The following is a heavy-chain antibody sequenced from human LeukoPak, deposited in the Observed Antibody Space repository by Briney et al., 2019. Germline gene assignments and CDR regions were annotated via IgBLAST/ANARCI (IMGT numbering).Heavy chain of an antibody. J-gene: IGHJ4*02. D-gene: IGHD3-16*02. CDR1: GYSFTSYW. Sequence: GESLKISCKGSGYSFTSYWIGWVRQMPGKGLEWMGIIYPGDSDTRYSPSFQGQVTNSPHRCLTTGYLQWSSLKASDSAMYYCARQEITFGGVIVLFYYWGQGTLVTVSS. CDR3: ARQEITFGGVIVLFYY. CDR2: IYPGDSDT. V-gene: IGHV5-51*01.